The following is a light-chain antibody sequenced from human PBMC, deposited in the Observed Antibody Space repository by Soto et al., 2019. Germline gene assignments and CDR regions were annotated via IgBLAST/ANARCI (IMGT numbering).Light chain of an antibody. CDR1: QSVDRY. CDR2: YTS. V-gene: IGKV3-11*01. J-gene: IGKJ2*01. CDR3: QQGSNWYT. Sequence: EIVLTQSPATLSLSPGDRATLSCRASQSVDRYLAWYQEKPGQAPRLLIYYTSDRATGIPDRFSGSGSGTDFTLTISSLEPEDFAVYYCQQGSNWYTFGQGTKLEIK.